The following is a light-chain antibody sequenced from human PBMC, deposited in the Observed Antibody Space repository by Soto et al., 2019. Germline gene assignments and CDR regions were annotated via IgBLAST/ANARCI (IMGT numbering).Light chain of an antibody. CDR2: RNN. J-gene: IGLJ3*02. CDR3: AAWDDSLSGWV. Sequence: QSVLTQPPSASGTPGQRVIISCSGSSSNIGSNYVYWYQQLPGTAPKLLIYRNNQRPSGVPDRFSGSKSGTSASLAISGLRSDDEADYFCAAWDDSLSGWVFGGGTKLTV. CDR1: SSNIGSNY. V-gene: IGLV1-47*01.